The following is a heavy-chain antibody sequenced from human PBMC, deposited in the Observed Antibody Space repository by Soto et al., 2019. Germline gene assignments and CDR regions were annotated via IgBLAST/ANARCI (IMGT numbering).Heavy chain of an antibody. J-gene: IGHJ6*02. D-gene: IGHD2-21*02. Sequence: EVQLVESGGGLVQPGGSLRLSCAASGFTFTNHLMTWVRQAPGKGLEWVASIKPDGSGISYVDSVRGRFTISRDNTKSSLYLQMNSLRAEDTAVYYCGRNRATVDVWGQGTTVTVSS. CDR3: GRNRATVDV. CDR1: GFTFTNHL. CDR2: IKPDGSGI. V-gene: IGHV3-7*01.